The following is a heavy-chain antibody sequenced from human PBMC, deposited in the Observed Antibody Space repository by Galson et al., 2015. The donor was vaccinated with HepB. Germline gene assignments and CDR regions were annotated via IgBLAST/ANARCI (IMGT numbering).Heavy chain of an antibody. J-gene: IGHJ4*02. CDR3: VREGYYHDSTGYYFDY. CDR1: GFTFSTYW. Sequence: SLRLACAASGFTFSTYWMHWVRQAPGKGLVWVSRINSDGSSTDYADSVKGRFTISRDNAKNTLYLQMNSLRVEDTAVYYCVREGYYHDSTGYYFDYWGQGTLVTVSS. CDR2: INSDGSST. V-gene: IGHV3-74*01. D-gene: IGHD3-22*01.